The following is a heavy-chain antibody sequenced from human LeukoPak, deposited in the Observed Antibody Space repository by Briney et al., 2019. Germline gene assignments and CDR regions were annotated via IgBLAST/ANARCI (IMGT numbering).Heavy chain of an antibody. CDR2: ISSISDSGAGT. CDR1: GFTFNNYA. J-gene: IGHJ4*02. D-gene: IGHD4-23*01. V-gene: IGHV3-23*01. Sequence: GGSLRLSCAASGFTFNNYAMSWVRQAPGKGLEWVSSISSISDSGAGTYYADSVKGRFTISRDNSKNTLHLQMNSLRAEDTAVYFCAKDRDYYGHSADSWGQGTLVTVSS. CDR3: AKDRDYYGHSADS.